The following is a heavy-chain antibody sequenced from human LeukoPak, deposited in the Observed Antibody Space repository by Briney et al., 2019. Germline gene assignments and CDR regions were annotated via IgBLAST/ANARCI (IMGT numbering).Heavy chain of an antibody. CDR3: ARLNLAVTNFDF. D-gene: IGHD2-21*02. J-gene: IGHJ4*02. CDR1: GDSLSSDTSS. V-gene: IGHV4-30-2*01. Sequence: PSQTLSLTCLVSGDSLSSDTSSWPWIRQPPGTGLEWIGSIYHTGRTFYNPSLTSRVTISVDKSNNHFSLKLNSVTAADTAVYYCARLNLAVTNFDFWGQGTLVTVSS. CDR2: IYHTGRT.